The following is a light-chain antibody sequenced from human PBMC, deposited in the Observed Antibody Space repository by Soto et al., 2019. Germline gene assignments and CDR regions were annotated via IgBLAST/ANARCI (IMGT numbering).Light chain of an antibody. V-gene: IGKV3-15*01. Sequence: IVMTQSPATLSVSPGDRATPSCRSSQPVNNNLAWYQHKPGQAPRLLLHGASTRATGISARFSGGGSGTEFTLTISSLQSEDFALYFCQQYEKWPPSITFGQGTRLEIK. CDR1: QPVNNN. CDR2: GAS. CDR3: QQYEKWPPSIT. J-gene: IGKJ5*01.